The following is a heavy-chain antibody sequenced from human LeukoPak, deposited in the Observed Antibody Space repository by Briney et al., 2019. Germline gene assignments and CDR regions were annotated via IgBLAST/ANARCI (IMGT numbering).Heavy chain of an antibody. V-gene: IGHV3-30-3*01. J-gene: IGHJ4*02. Sequence: GGSLRLSCAASGFTFSSYWMSWVRQAPGKGLEWVAVISYDGSNKYYADSVKGRFTISRDNSKNTLYLQMNSLRAEDTAVYYCVLVDGGYYSRDYWGQGTLVTVSS. CDR3: VLVDGGYYSRDY. CDR1: GFTFSSYW. CDR2: ISYDGSNK. D-gene: IGHD3-3*01.